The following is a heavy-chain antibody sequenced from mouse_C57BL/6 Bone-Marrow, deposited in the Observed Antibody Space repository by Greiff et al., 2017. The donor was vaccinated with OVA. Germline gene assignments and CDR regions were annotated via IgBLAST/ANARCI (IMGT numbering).Heavy chain of an antibody. CDR1: GYTFTDYY. V-gene: IGHV1-26*01. CDR3: ARRGGGYFDY. CDR2: INPNNGGT. Sequence: EVKLQQSGPELVKPGASVKISCKASGYTFTDYYMNWVKQSHGKSLEWIGDINPNNGGTSYNQKFKGKATLTVDTSSSTAYMQLSSLTYEDSAVYYCARRGGGYFDYWGQGTTLTVSS. J-gene: IGHJ2*01.